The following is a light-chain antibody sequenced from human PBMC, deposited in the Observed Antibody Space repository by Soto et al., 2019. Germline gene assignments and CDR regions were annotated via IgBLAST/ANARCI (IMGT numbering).Light chain of an antibody. CDR1: QDINSY. J-gene: IGKJ4*01. CDR2: TAS. V-gene: IGKV1-9*01. CDR3: QHRHSYPVT. Sequence: DIQLTQSPSFLSASVGDRVTITCRASQDINSYLAWYQQKAGKAPKLLIHTASTLQSGVPSRFSGSGSGTEFTLTISSLQPEDVATYYCQHRHSYPVTFGGGTKVDIK.